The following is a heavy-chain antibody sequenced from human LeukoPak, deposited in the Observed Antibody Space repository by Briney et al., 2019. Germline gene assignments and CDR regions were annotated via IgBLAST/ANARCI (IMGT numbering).Heavy chain of an antibody. D-gene: IGHD3/OR15-3a*01. CDR1: GFTFSSYS. CDR3: ARVGLGHEPSPDYYYYGMDV. Sequence: GGSLRLSCAASGFTFSSYSINWVRQAPGKGLEWVSSISSSSSYIYYADSVKGRFTISRDNAKNSLYLQMNSLRAEDTAVYYCARVGLGHEPSPDYYYYGMDVWGQGTTVTVSS. J-gene: IGHJ6*02. V-gene: IGHV3-21*01. CDR2: ISSSSSYI.